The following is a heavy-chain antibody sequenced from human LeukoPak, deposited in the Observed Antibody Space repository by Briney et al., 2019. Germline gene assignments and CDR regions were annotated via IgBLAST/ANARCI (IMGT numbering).Heavy chain of an antibody. J-gene: IGHJ4*02. CDR3: ARGARKGDDYGGFFDY. Sequence: GGSLRLSCAASGFTFSRYALHWVRQAPGKGLKWVAVISYDGSNKDYAGSVKGRFTVSRDNSKSTLYLQMNSLRAEDTAVYYCARGARKGDDYGGFFDYWGQGTLVTVSS. CDR2: ISYDGSNK. CDR1: GFTFSRYA. V-gene: IGHV3-30*04. D-gene: IGHD4-23*01.